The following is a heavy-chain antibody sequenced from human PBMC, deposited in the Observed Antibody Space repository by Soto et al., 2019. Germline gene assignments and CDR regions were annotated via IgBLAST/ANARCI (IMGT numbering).Heavy chain of an antibody. D-gene: IGHD3-16*01. CDR2: ISSSSGNTI. J-gene: IGHJ4*02. V-gene: IGHV3-48*01. CDR1: GFTFSSYG. Sequence: EVQLVESGGGLVQPGGSLRLSCAASGFTFSSYGMNWVRQAPGKGLEWVSYISSSSGNTIYYADSVKGRFTISRDNAKNSLYLQMSSLRAEDTALYYCARDLWDDLAGGESDYWGQGTLVTVSS. CDR3: ARDLWDDLAGGESDY.